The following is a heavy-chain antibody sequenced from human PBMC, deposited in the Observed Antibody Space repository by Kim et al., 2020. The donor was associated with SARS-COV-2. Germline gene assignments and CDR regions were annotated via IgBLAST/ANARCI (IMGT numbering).Heavy chain of an antibody. CDR1: GGTFSSYA. D-gene: IGHD3-10*01. J-gene: IGHJ6*02. CDR3: ARDRVGGYDYYGMYV. V-gene: IGHV1-69*13. CDR2: IIPIFGTA. Sequence: SVKVSCKASGGTFSSYAISWVRQAPGQGLEWMGVIIPIFGTANYAQQFQGRVTITADESTSTAYIELSSLRSEDTAVYYCARDRVGGYDYYGMYVWGQG.